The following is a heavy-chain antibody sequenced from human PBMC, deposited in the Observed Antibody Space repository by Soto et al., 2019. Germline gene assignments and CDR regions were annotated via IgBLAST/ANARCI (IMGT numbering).Heavy chain of an antibody. CDR3: ARGRVVATISDFDY. D-gene: IGHD5-12*01. V-gene: IGHV4-34*01. CDR1: GGSFSGYY. Sequence: SETLSLTCAVYGGSFSGYYWTWIRQPPGKGLEWIGEINHSGSTNYKPSLESRITISVDASKNQFSLKLTSVTAADTAVYYCARGRVVATISDFDYWGQGTLVTVSS. J-gene: IGHJ4*02. CDR2: INHSGST.